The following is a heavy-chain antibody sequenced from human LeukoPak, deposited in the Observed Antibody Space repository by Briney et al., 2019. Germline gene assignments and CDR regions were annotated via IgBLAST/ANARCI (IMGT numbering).Heavy chain of an antibody. CDR1: GGSFSGYY. Sequence: SETLSLTCAVYGGSFSGYYWSWIRQPPGKGLEWIGEINHSGSTNYNPSLKGRVTISVDTSKNQFSLKLSSVTAADTAVYYCARLGYCSGGSCYPIDYWGQGTLVTVSS. V-gene: IGHV4-34*01. CDR2: INHSGST. D-gene: IGHD2-15*01. CDR3: ARLGYCSGGSCYPIDY. J-gene: IGHJ4*02.